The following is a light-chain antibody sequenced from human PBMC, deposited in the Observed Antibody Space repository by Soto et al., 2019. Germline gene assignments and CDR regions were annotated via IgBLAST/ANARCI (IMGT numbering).Light chain of an antibody. CDR1: QSISSY. Sequence: DIQMTQSPSSLSASVGDRVTITCRASQSISSYLNWYQLKPGKAPKLLIYAASSLQSGVPSRFSGSGSGTDFALTISSLQPEDFATYYCQQTNTTPLTFGGGTKVEIK. CDR2: AAS. J-gene: IGKJ4*01. CDR3: QQTNTTPLT. V-gene: IGKV1-39*01.